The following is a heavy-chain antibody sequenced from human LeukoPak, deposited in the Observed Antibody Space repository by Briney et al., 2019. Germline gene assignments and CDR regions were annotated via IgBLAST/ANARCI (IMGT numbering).Heavy chain of an antibody. CDR1: GGSISSSSYY. J-gene: IGHJ4*02. CDR3: AREEAAARLFDY. CDR2: IYYSGST. V-gene: IGHV4-39*07. Sequence: SETLSLTCTVSGGSISSSSYYWGWIRQPSGKGLEWIGSIYYSGSTYYNPSLKSRVTISVDTSKNQFSLKLSSVTAADTAVYYCAREEAAARLFDYWGQGTLVTVSS. D-gene: IGHD6-6*01.